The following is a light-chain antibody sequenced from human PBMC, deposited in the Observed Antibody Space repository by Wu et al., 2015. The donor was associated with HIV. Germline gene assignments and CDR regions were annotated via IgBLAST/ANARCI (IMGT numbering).Light chain of an antibody. CDR1: QSICSY. V-gene: IGKV1-39*01. CDR2: AAS. Sequence: DIQMTQSPSSLSASVGDRVTITCRASQSICSYLNWYQQRPGKAPKLLIYAASSLQSGVPSRFSGSGSGTDFTLTISSLQPEDFVTHYCQQSYSTPRTFGQGTKVEIK. CDR3: QQSYSTPRT. J-gene: IGKJ2*01.